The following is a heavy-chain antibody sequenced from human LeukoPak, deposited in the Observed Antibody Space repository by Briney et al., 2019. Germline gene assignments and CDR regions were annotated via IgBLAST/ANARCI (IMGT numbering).Heavy chain of an antibody. CDR3: ARGPPLSSMTTSNANDY. CDR2: INAGNGNT. D-gene: IGHD4-17*01. CDR1: GFTFSSYA. J-gene: IGHJ4*02. V-gene: IGHV1-3*01. Sequence: GGSLRLSCAASGFTFSSYAMSWVRQAPGKGLEWMGWINAGNGNTKYSQKFQGRVTITRDTSASTAYMELSSLRSEDTAVYYCARGPPLSSMTTSNANDYWGQGTLVTVSS.